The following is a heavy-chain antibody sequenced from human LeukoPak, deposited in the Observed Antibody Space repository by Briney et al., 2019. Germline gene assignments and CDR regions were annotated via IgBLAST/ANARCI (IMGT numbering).Heavy chain of an antibody. CDR2: IYYSGST. Sequence: SETLSLTCTVSGGSISSSSYYWGWIRQPPGKGLEWIGSIYYSGSTYYNPSLKSRVTISVDTSKNQFSLKLSSVTAADTAVYYCASLHVTYYYDGSGYPDDYWGQGTLVTVSS. CDR1: GGSISSSSYY. J-gene: IGHJ4*02. CDR3: ASLHVTYYYDGSGYPDDY. D-gene: IGHD3-22*01. V-gene: IGHV4-39*01.